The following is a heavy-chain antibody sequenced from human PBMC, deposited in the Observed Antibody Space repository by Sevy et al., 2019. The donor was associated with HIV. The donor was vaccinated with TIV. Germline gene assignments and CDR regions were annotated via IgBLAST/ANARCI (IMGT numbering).Heavy chain of an antibody. J-gene: IGHJ4*02. CDR1: GFTPSTYG. CDR3: ARDPRMYGDYLLAYSDY. CDR2: IGYDGSKK. Sequence: GGSLRLSCAASGFTPSTYGMHWVRQAPGKGLEWVAVIGYDGSKKYYADSVKGRFTISRDNSKNKLFLQMDSLRAEDTAVYYCARDPRMYGDYLLAYSDYWGQGTLVTVSS. D-gene: IGHD2-8*01. V-gene: IGHV3-33*01.